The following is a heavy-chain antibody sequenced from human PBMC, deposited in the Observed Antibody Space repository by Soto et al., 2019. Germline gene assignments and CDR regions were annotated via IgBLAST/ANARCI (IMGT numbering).Heavy chain of an antibody. Sequence: QVQLVQSGAEVKKPGSSVKVSCKASGGTFSSYTISWVRQAPGQGREWMGRIIPNLGIANYAQKFQGRVTITADKSTSTAYMELSSLRSEDTAVYYCVGGSYFPRFDYWGQGTLVTVSS. J-gene: IGHJ4*02. D-gene: IGHD1-26*01. CDR1: GGTFSSYT. CDR3: VGGSYFPRFDY. CDR2: IIPNLGIA. V-gene: IGHV1-69*02.